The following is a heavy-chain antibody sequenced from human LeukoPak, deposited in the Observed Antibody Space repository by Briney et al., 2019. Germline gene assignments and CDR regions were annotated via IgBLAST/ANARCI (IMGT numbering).Heavy chain of an antibody. Sequence: PGGSLRLSCAASGFTFSSYSMNWVRQAPGKGLEWVSSISSSSSYIYYADSVKGRFTISRDNSKNTLYLQMNSLRAEDTAVYYCANSAARVGAFDIWGQGTMVTVSS. CDR2: ISSSSSYI. CDR3: ANSAARVGAFDI. CDR1: GFTFSSYS. J-gene: IGHJ3*02. D-gene: IGHD6-6*01. V-gene: IGHV3-21*04.